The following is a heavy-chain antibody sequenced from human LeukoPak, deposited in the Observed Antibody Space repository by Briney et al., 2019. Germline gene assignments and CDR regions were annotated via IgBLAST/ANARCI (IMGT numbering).Heavy chain of an antibody. V-gene: IGHV3-15*01. CDR2: IKSKASGGTT. CDR1: GFNFNDAW. D-gene: IGHD3-10*01. CDR3: SWIIKVEGPMGH. Sequence: GGSLRLSCAASGFNFNDAWMTWVRQAPGKGPEWVGRIKSKASGGTTDYAAPVKGRFTISRDDSKNMVYLQMSSLKTEDTAVYYCSWIIKVEGPMGHWGQGALVTVS. J-gene: IGHJ4*02.